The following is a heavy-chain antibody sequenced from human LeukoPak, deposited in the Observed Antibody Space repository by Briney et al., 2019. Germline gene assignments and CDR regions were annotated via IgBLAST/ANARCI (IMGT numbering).Heavy chain of an antibody. Sequence: TGGSLRLSCAASGFTFSSYAMSWVRQAPGKGLEWVSVISGSGGSTYYADSVKGRFTISRDNSKNMLYLQMNSLRAEDTAVYYCAKGTPTWIQLWLCYFDYWGQGTLVTVSS. J-gene: IGHJ4*02. D-gene: IGHD5-18*01. CDR2: ISGSGGST. CDR3: AKGTPTWIQLWLCYFDY. CDR1: GFTFSSYA. V-gene: IGHV3-23*01.